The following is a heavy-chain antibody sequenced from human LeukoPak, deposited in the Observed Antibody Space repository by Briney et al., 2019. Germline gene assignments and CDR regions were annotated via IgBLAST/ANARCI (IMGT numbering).Heavy chain of an antibody. Sequence: PGGSLRLSCAASGFTFSSYAMSWVRQAPGKGLEWVSGINWNGGSTGYADSVKGRFTISRDNAKNSLYLQMNSLRAEDTALYYCARVYDSSGLGHDYWGQGTLVTVSS. CDR3: ARVYDSSGLGHDY. CDR1: GFTFSSYA. J-gene: IGHJ4*02. CDR2: INWNGGST. D-gene: IGHD3-22*01. V-gene: IGHV3-20*04.